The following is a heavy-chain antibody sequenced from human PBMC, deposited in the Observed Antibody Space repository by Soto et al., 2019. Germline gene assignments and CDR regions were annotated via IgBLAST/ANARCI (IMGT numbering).Heavy chain of an antibody. CDR1: VFTFSAFD. D-gene: IGHD3-3*02. J-gene: IGHJ4*02. CDR3: ARDPLLGAPDYFDC. Sequence: GGSLRLSCGASVFTFSAFDLHWVRQAPGKGLEWVAVTSTNDGIKIYADSVKGRFTISRDNSKSTLYLQMNSLRPEDTAVYFCARDPLLGAPDYFDCWGQGTLVTVSS. V-gene: IGHV3-30-3*01. CDR2: TSTNDGIK.